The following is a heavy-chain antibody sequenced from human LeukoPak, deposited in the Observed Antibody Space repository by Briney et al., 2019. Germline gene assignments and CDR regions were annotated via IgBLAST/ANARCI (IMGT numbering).Heavy chain of an antibody. CDR2: ISGSGGST. J-gene: IGHJ5*02. V-gene: IGHV3-23*01. D-gene: IGHD2-2*01. CDR1: GFTFSSYA. CDR3: AKDRHAPGRYCSSTICFPFDP. Sequence: GGSLRLSCAASGFTFSSYAMSWVRQAPGEGLEWVSGISGSGGSTYYADSVKGRFTISRDNSKSTLYLQMNSLRTEDTAVYYCAKDRHAPGRYCSSTICFPFDPWGQGTLVIVSS.